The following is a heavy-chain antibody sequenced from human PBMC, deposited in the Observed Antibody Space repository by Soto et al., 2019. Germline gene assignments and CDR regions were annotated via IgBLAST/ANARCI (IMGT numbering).Heavy chain of an antibody. D-gene: IGHD3-3*01. CDR1: GFTFSSYA. J-gene: IGHJ5*02. Sequence: GGSLRLSCAASGFTFSSYAMSWVRQAPGKGLEWVSAISGSGGSTYYADSVKGRFTISRDNSKNTLYLQMNSLRAEDTAVYYCAKDLTPVLRFLEWLNWFDPWGQGTLVTVS. CDR3: AKDLTPVLRFLEWLNWFDP. CDR2: ISGSGGST. V-gene: IGHV3-23*01.